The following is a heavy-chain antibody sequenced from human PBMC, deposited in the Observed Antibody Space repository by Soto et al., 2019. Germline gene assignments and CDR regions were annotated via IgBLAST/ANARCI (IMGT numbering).Heavy chain of an antibody. CDR1: GGSISTNTYY. CDR3: ARTGLFCTGAGGLGRWCDP. D-gene: IGHD2-8*02. CDR2: IYYSGTT. J-gene: IGHJ5*02. Sequence: PSETLSLTCTVSGGSISTNTYYWSWIRQPPGKGLEWIGSIYYSGTTRYHPSLKSRVTISVDTSKNHRSPRLTSVAAPETALYYCARTGLFCTGAGGLGRWCDPWGQVILVASSS. V-gene: IGHV4-61*03.